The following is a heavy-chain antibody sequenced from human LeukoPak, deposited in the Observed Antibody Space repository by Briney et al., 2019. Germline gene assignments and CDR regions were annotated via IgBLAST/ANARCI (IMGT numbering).Heavy chain of an antibody. CDR1: GQPLSGYY. CDR3: ARGDPLYIVGATRGAFDI. D-gene: IGHD1-26*01. J-gene: IGHJ3*02. CDR2: IHRSGST. Sequence: PSETLSHTCAVHGQPLSGYYWTWVRQPPAKGLEWDRQIHRSGSTNYNPSLKSRVTISVDTSKNQFSLKRSSVTAADTAVYYCARGDPLYIVGATRGAFDIWGQGTMVTVSS. V-gene: IGHV4-34*01.